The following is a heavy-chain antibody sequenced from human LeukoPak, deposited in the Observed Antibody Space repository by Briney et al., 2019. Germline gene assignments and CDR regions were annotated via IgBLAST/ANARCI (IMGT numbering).Heavy chain of an antibody. V-gene: IGHV3-48*01. CDR2: ISSSSSTI. Sequence: GGSLRLSCAASGFTFSSYSMNWVRQAPGKGLEWVSYISSSSSTIYYADSVKGRFTISRDNAKNSLYLQMNSLRAEDTAVYYCARGENSGSYQNWFDPWGQGTLVTVSS. CDR1: GFTFSSYS. J-gene: IGHJ5*02. CDR3: ARGENSGSYQNWFDP. D-gene: IGHD1-26*01.